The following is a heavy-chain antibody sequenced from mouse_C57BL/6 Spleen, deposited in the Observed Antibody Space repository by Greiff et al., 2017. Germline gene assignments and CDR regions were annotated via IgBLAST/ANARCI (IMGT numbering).Heavy chain of an antibody. CDR1: GYTFTSYW. CDR3: ARWGTAQATFDY. CDR2: IDPSDSYT. D-gene: IGHD3-2*02. V-gene: IGHV1-69*01. Sequence: QQSCKASGYTFTSYWMHWVKQRPGRGLEWIGEIDPSDSYTNYNQKFKGKSTLTVDKSSSTAYMQRSSLTSEDSAVYYCARWGTAQATFDYWGQGTTLTVSS. J-gene: IGHJ2*01.